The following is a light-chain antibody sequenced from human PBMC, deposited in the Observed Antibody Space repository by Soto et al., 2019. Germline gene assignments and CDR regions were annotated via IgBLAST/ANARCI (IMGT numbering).Light chain of an antibody. CDR2: DAS. V-gene: IGKV1-33*01. Sequence: DIQMTQSPSSLSASVGDRVTITCQASQDISNYLNWYQQKPRKDPKLLIYDASNLETGVPSRFSGSGSGTDFTFTISRLQPEDIATYYCQQYDNLLTFGGGTKVEIK. CDR1: QDISNY. J-gene: IGKJ4*01. CDR3: QQYDNLLT.